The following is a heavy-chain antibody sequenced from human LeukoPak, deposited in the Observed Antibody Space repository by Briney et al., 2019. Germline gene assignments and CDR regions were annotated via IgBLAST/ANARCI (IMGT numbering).Heavy chain of an antibody. CDR2: IYYSGST. V-gene: IGHV4-59*08. Sequence: PSETLSLTCTVSGGSISSYYWSWVRQPPGKGLEWIGYIYYSGSTNYNPSLKSRVTISVDTSKKQFSLKLSSVTAADTAVYYFASNYYGSGILDYRGQGKLVTVSS. CDR3: ASNYYGSGILDY. D-gene: IGHD3-10*01. CDR1: GGSISSYY. J-gene: IGHJ4*02.